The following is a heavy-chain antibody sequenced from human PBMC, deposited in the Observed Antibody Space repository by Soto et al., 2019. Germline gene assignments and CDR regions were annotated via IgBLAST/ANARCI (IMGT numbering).Heavy chain of an antibody. D-gene: IGHD6-25*01. CDR2: IYPGDSDT. CDR3: ARLFTAAVPVGGNWYYYMDV. J-gene: IGHJ6*03. V-gene: IGHV5-51*03. CDR1: GYSFTSYW. Sequence: EVQLVQSGAEVKKPGESLKISCKGSGYSFTSYWIGWVRQMPGKGLEWMGIIYPGDSDTRYSPSFQGQVTISADKSISTAYLQWSSLKASDTAMYYCARLFTAAVPVGGNWYYYMDVWGKGTTVTVSS.